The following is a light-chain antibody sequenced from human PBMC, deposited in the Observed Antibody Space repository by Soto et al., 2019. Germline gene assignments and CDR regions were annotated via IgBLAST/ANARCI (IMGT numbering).Light chain of an antibody. J-gene: IGKJ4*01. CDR3: QQRNSWPPLT. Sequence: EVVLTQSPVTLSLSPGERATLSCRASQSVSSFLAWYQQKPGQAPRLLIYDASNSATGIPARFSGSGSGTDFTLTIRSLEPEDFAVYYCQQRNSWPPLTFGGGTKVEIK. CDR1: QSVSSF. CDR2: DAS. V-gene: IGKV3-11*01.